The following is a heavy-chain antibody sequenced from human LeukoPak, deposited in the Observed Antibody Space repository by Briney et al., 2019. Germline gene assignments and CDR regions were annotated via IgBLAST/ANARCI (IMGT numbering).Heavy chain of an antibody. CDR2: IGSSSSPI. Sequence: PGVSLRLSCAASGFTFSNYNINWVRQASGKGLEWVSFIGSSSSPIYYADSVKGRFTVSRDNAKNSLYLQMNSLRAEDTAVYYCARERADYDSSGHYGMDVWGQGTTVTVSS. CDR1: GFTFSNYN. V-gene: IGHV3-48*01. CDR3: ARERADYDSSGHYGMDV. D-gene: IGHD3-22*01. J-gene: IGHJ6*02.